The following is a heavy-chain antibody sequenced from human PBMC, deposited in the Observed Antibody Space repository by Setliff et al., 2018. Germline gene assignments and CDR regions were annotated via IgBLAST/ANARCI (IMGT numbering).Heavy chain of an antibody. CDR3: ARAPSGTGFYHFFSYMDV. Sequence: ASVKVFCKASGYTFTSYGISWVRQAPGQGLEWMGWISAYNGNNIYAQNLQGRVTMTTDTSTSTAYMELRSLRSDDTAVYYCARAPSGTGFYHFFSYMDVWGKGTTVTVSS. V-gene: IGHV1-18*01. CDR1: GYTFTSYG. D-gene: IGHD1-7*01. J-gene: IGHJ6*03. CDR2: ISAYNGNN.